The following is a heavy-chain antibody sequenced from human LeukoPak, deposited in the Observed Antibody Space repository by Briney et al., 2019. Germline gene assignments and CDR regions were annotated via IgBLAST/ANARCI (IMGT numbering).Heavy chain of an antibody. CDR2: INPNSGGT. J-gene: IGHJ4*02. D-gene: IGHD3-9*01. Sequence: GASVKVSCKASGYTFTGYYMHWVRQAPGQGLEWMRRINPNSGGTNYAQKFQGRVTMTRDTSISTAYMELSRLRSDDTAVYYCARTLLRYFDWLHGYWGQGTLVTVSS. V-gene: IGHV1-2*06. CDR3: ARTLLRYFDWLHGY. CDR1: GYTFTGYY.